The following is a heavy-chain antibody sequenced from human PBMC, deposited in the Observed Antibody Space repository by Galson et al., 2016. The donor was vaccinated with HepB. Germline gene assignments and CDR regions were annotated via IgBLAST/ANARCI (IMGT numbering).Heavy chain of an antibody. CDR1: GGSISSGGYY. CDR3: ARDVHSGCDSEGPAGYYLYYYYGMDV. Sequence: TLSLTCSVSGGSISSGGYYWSWIRQHPGKGLEWIGDIYYSGSTYYNPSLKSRVTMSVDTSKNQFSLKLSPVTAADTAVYYCARDVHSGCDSEGPAGYYLYYYYGMDVWGKGTTVTVSS. D-gene: IGHD5-12*01. CDR2: IYYSGST. V-gene: IGHV4-31*03. J-gene: IGHJ6*04.